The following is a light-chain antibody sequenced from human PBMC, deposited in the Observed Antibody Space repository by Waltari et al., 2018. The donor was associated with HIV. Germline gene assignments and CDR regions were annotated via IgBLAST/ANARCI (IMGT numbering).Light chain of an antibody. V-gene: IGLV1-51*02. CDR3: GAWDDSLRAGI. J-gene: IGLJ2*01. Sequence: QSLLTQPPSVSAAPGQRVTISCSGSSSNVGKRPVSWYQQFPGAAPKLLIYENYQRPSDIPDRCSGSKSGASATLDITGLQAEDEADYYCGAWDDSLRAGIFGGGTKLSVL. CDR1: SSNVGKRP. CDR2: ENY.